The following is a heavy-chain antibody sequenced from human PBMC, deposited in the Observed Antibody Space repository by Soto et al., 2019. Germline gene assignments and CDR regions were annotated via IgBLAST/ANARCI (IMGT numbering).Heavy chain of an antibody. CDR1: GYTFNIYG. CDR2: ISPYNDNK. J-gene: IGHJ4*02. Sequence: QVQLVQSEAEVKKPGASVKVSCKASGYTFNIYGISWVRQAPGQGLEWMGWISPYNDNKNYAQNFQGRVTMTTDTSTSTAYMELTSLRSDDTAVYYCARELSALGTIDFWGQGTLVTVSS. D-gene: IGHD1-7*01. V-gene: IGHV1-18*01. CDR3: ARELSALGTIDF.